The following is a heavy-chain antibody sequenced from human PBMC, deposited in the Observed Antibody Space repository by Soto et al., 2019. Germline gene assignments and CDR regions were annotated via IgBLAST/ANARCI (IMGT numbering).Heavy chain of an antibody. D-gene: IGHD2-15*01. CDR2: INSDGSST. Sequence: EVQLVESGGGLVQPGGSLRLSCAASGFTFSRYWMHWVRQAPGKGLVWVSRINSDGSSTSYADSVKGRYTISIDNAKNTLYLQMYSLRAEDTAVYYCVRTSLVAAAATPEYYWGQGTLVTVSS. J-gene: IGHJ4*02. CDR3: VRTSLVAAAATPEYY. CDR1: GFTFSRYW. V-gene: IGHV3-74*01.